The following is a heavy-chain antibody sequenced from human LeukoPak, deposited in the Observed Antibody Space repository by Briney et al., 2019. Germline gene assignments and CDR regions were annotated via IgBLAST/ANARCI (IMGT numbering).Heavy chain of an antibody. CDR1: GGSISSYY. CDR3: ARDVAYGFDGVVIVYFDY. V-gene: IGHV4-59*12. D-gene: IGHD3-3*01. CDR2: IYYSGST. Sequence: PSETLSLTCTVSGGSISSYYWSWIRQPPGKGLEWIGYIYYSGSTNYNPSLKSRVTISVDTSKNQFSLKLSSVTAADTAVYYCARDVAYGFDGVVIVYFDYWGQGTLVTVSS. J-gene: IGHJ4*02.